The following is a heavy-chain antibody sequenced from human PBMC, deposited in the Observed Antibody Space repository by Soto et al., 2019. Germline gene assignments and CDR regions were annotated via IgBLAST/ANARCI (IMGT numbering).Heavy chain of an antibody. CDR1: GFTFSSYA. D-gene: IGHD5-18*01. Sequence: PGGSLRLSCADSGFTFSSYAMSWVRQAPGKGLEWVSAISGSGGSTYYADSVKGRFTISRDNSKNTLYLQMNSLRAEDTAVYYCAKPFGYSYGMTDYWGQGTLVTVSS. CDR2: ISGSGGST. CDR3: AKPFGYSYGMTDY. V-gene: IGHV3-23*01. J-gene: IGHJ4*02.